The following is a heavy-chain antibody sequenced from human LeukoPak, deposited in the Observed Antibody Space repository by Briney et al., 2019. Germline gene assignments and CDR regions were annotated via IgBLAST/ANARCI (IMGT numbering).Heavy chain of an antibody. CDR2: ICYPGST. V-gene: IGHV4-59*08. J-gene: IGHJ5*01. CDR1: GGSIGSYY. Sequence: SETLSLTCTVSGGSIGSYYWSWIRQPPGQGLEWIGYICYPGSTNYNPSLKSRVTISVGTSENQFFLRLTSVTAADTAVYYCARHEGAVGSSSWFNWFDSWGQGTLVTVSS. CDR3: ARHEGAVGSSSWFNWFDS. D-gene: IGHD6-13*01.